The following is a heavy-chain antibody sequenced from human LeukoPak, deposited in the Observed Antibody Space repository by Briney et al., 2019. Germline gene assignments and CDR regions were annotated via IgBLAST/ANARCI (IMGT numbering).Heavy chain of an antibody. V-gene: IGHV4-39*01. CDR3: ARHEKDPRDTAMVTYFDY. CDR2: IYYSGST. D-gene: IGHD5-18*01. CDR1: GGSISSSSYY. J-gene: IGHJ4*02. Sequence: TSSETLSLTCTVSGGSISSSSYYWGWIRQPPGKGLEWIGSIYYSGSTYYNPSLKSRVTISVDTSKNQFSLKLSSVTAADTAVYYCARHEKDPRDTAMVTYFDYWGQGTLVTVSS.